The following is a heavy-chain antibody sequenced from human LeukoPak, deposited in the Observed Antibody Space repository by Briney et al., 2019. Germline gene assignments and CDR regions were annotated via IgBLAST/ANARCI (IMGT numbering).Heavy chain of an antibody. CDR2: INHSGST. Sequence: SETLSLTCAVYGGSFSGYYWSWIRQPPGKGLEWIGEINHSGSTNYNPSLKSRVTISVDTSKNQFSLKLSSVTAEDTAVYYCAREEGGVLVYWGQGTLVTVSS. D-gene: IGHD4/OR15-4a*01. CDR3: AREEGGVLVY. J-gene: IGHJ4*02. V-gene: IGHV4-34*01. CDR1: GGSFSGYY.